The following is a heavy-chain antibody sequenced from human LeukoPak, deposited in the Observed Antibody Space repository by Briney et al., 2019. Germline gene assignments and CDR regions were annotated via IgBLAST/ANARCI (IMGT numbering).Heavy chain of an antibody. CDR3: ARDGGLGWSFDY. J-gene: IGHJ4*02. D-gene: IGHD2-15*01. CDR1: GFTFSSFS. Sequence: GGSLGLSCAASGFTFSSFSMNWVRQAPGKGLEWVSYIDRRSGSHVYYADSVKGRFTISRDNAKNSVYLQMNSLRAEDTAVYYCARDGGLGWSFDYWGQGTLVTVSS. V-gene: IGHV3-21*05. CDR2: IDRRSGSHV.